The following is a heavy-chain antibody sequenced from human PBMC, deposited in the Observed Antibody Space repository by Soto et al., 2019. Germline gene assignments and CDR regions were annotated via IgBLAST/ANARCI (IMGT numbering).Heavy chain of an antibody. CDR3: ARRFREEGIVVVVAPDDAFAI. CDR2: IKQDGSEK. D-gene: IGHD2-15*01. V-gene: IGHV3-7*01. Sequence: HPGVSPRLSFAASGFTFSSYWMSWVRQASGKGLEWVANIKQDGSEKYYVDSVKGRFTISRDNAKNSLYLQMNSLRAEDTAVYYCARRFREEGIVVVVAPDDAFAIWGQGTMVTVSS. J-gene: IGHJ3*02. CDR1: GFTFSSYW.